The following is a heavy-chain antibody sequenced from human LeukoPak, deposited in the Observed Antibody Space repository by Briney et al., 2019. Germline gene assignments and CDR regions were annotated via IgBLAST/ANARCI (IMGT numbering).Heavy chain of an antibody. J-gene: IGHJ4*02. CDR3: ARRSTTEWLRWGTGSYDY. V-gene: IGHV4-34*01. D-gene: IGHD6-19*01. CDR1: GGSFSGYY. Sequence: SETLSLTCAVHGGSFSGYYWSWIRQSPGKGLEWIGEINHSGSTNYNASLKSRVTISVDTSNNQFSLKLRSVTAADTAVYYCARRSTTEWLRWGTGSYDYWGQGTLVTVSS. CDR2: INHSGST.